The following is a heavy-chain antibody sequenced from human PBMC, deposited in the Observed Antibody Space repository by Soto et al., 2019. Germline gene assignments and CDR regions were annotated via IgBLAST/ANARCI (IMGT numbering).Heavy chain of an antibody. CDR1: GFTFSDHY. D-gene: IGHD2-21*01. CDR3: TKIYCAGASCALHYYYMDV. J-gene: IGHJ6*03. CDR2: VRNKPNGYTT. Sequence: GGSLRLSCAASGFTFSDHYIDWVRQAPGEGLAWVGRVRNKPNGYTTEYAASVKGRFTISRDDSKNSVYLQMNSLETEDTAVYYCTKIYCAGASCALHYYYMDVWGKGTTVTVSS. V-gene: IGHV3-72*01.